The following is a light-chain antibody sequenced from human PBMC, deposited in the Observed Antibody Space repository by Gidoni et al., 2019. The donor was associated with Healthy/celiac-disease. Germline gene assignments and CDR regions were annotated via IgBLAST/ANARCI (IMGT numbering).Light chain of an antibody. CDR3: QQYDSTPSLT. Sequence: IVMTQPPDSLAVSLGERATINCKSSQSVLYSDNNKNYLAWYQQKPGQPPKLLIYWASTRESGVPDRFSGSGSGTDFTLTISSLQAEDVAVYYCQQYDSTPSLTFGGGTKVEIK. CDR2: WAS. J-gene: IGKJ4*01. V-gene: IGKV4-1*01. CDR1: QSVLYSDNNKNY.